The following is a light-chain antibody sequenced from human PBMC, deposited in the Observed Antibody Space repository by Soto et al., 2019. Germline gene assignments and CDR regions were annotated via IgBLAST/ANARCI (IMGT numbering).Light chain of an antibody. Sequence: QPALTQPASVSGTPGQSITIYYTGTSFDDDDYNSVSRHQQPPGKATKHIMYEDNNRPSGVANRVSGSNSDNTASLTISGLQAEDEADYYCSLYTSSSTPSYVFGTGTKVAVL. J-gene: IGLJ1*01. CDR1: SFDDDDYNS. CDR2: EDN. CDR3: SLYTSSSTPSYV. V-gene: IGLV2-14*01.